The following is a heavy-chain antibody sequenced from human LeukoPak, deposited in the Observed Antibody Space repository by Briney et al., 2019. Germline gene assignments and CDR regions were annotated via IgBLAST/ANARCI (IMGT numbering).Heavy chain of an antibody. CDR1: GFTFSNYW. V-gene: IGHV3-7*03. CDR2: INRDGSER. J-gene: IGHJ2*01. Sequence: PGGSLRLSCASSGFTFSNYWMTWVRQAPGKGLEWVANINRDGSERHYVDSVKGRFTMSRDNANNSLYLQMSSLTVEDTAVYFCARDRGPNSSGWLNWYFDLWGRGTLVTVS. D-gene: IGHD6-19*01. CDR3: ARDRGPNSSGWLNWYFDL.